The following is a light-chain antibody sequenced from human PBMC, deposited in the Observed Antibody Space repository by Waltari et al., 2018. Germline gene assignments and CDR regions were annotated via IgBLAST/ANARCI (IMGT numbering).Light chain of an antibody. J-gene: IGLJ3*02. V-gene: IGLV4-69*01. CDR1: SGHSSNV. CDR2: VNSDGSH. Sequence: QLVMTQSPSASASLGASVKLTCTLSSGHSSNVIAWLQQQPEKGPRYLMRVNSDGSHSRGDEIPDRFSCSSSGAERFLPISSLQSEDEADYYCQTGGHGTWVFGGGTKLTVL. CDR3: QTGGHGTWV.